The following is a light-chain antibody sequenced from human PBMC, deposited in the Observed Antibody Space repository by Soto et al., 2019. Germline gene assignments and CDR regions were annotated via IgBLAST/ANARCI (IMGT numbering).Light chain of an antibody. CDR1: QSVRNQ. J-gene: IGKJ1*01. CDR2: DSS. CDR3: QQRRNCPWT. V-gene: IGKV3-11*01. Sequence: EIVLTQSPATLSLSPGERATLSCRASQSVRNQLAWYQQKPGQAPRLLIYDSSNRATGIPGRFSGSGSATHFTLTISSLEPEDFAVYYCQQRRNCPWTFGQGTKVDIK.